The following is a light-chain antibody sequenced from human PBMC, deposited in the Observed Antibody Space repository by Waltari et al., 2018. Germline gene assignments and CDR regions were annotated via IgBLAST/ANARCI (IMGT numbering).Light chain of an antibody. CDR3: AAWDDSLSGRV. Sequence: QSVLTQPPSMSGTPGQRVTISCSGSNFNIGSNYVYWYQQFPGMAPQLLIYRNTERPSGVPYRFSASKAGASASLAISGLRSEDEADYHCAAWDDSLSGRVFGGGTKLTV. V-gene: IGLV1-47*01. J-gene: IGLJ2*01. CDR2: RNT. CDR1: NFNIGSNY.